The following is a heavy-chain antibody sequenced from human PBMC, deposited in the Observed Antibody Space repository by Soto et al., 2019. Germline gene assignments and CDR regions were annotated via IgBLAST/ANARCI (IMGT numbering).Heavy chain of an antibody. V-gene: IGHV4-38-2*01. Sequence: PSETLSLTCAVSGYSISSGYYWGWIRQPPGKGLEWIGSIYHSGSTYYNPSLKSRVTISVDTSKNQFSLKLSSVTAADTAVYYCARTYYAFWSGHGFVDYWGQGTLVTVSS. CDR2: IYHSGST. D-gene: IGHD3-3*01. J-gene: IGHJ4*02. CDR3: ARTYYAFWSGHGFVDY. CDR1: GYSISSGYY.